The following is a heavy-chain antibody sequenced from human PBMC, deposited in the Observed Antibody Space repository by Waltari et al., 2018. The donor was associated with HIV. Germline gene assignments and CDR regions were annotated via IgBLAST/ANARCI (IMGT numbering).Heavy chain of an antibody. D-gene: IGHD4-17*01. CDR1: GGSISSYY. V-gene: IGHV4-59*01. CDR2: IYYSGST. J-gene: IGHJ6*02. CDR3: ARVDYGPNPYGMDV. Sequence: QVQLQESGPGLVKPSETLSLTCTVSGGSISSYYWSWIRQPPGKGLEWIGYIYYSGSTNYTPSLKSRVTISVDTSKNQFSLKRSSVTAADTAVYYCARVDYGPNPYGMDVWGQGTTVTVSS.